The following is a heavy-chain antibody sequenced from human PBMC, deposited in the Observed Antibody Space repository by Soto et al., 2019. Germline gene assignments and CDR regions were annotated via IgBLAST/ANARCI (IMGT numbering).Heavy chain of an antibody. V-gene: IGHV5-51*01. CDR1: GYSFTSYW. CDR2: IYPGDSDT. CDR3: ARHVSRWTDDFDI. J-gene: IGHJ3*02. D-gene: IGHD2-15*01. Sequence: GESLKISCKGSGYSFTSYWIGWVRQMPGKGLEWMGIIYPGDSDTRYSPSFQGQVTISADKSISTAYLQWSSLKASDTAMYYWARHVSRWTDDFDIWGQGTMVTVSS.